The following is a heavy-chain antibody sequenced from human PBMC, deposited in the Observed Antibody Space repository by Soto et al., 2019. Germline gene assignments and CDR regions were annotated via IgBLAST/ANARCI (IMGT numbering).Heavy chain of an antibody. CDR1: GGSISSSSW. Sequence: PSETLSLTCAVSGGSISSSSWWSWGRQPPGKGLEWIGEIYHSGSTNYNPSLKSRVTISVDKSKNQFSLKLSSLTAADTAVYYCASLYYYGSGSYFWFDPWAQGTLVTVSS. D-gene: IGHD3-10*01. V-gene: IGHV4-4*02. J-gene: IGHJ5*02. CDR3: ASLYYYGSGSYFWFDP. CDR2: IYHSGST.